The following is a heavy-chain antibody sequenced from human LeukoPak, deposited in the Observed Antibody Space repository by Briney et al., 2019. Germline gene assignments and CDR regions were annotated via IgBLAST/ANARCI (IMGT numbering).Heavy chain of an antibody. CDR1: GYTFTGYY. Sequence: ASVKVTCEASGYTFTGYYMHWVRQAPGQGLEWMGWINPNSGDTNYAQNFQGRVTMTRDTSISTAYMELSRLKSDDTAVYYCARASPYGSGSHGLTLYYWGHGNLVSVSS. CDR2: INPNSGDT. V-gene: IGHV1-2*02. D-gene: IGHD3-10*01. CDR3: ARASPYGSGSHGLTLYY. J-gene: IGHJ4*01.